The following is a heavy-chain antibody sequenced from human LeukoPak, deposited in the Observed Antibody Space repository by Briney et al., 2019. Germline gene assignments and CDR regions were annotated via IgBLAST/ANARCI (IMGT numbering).Heavy chain of an antibody. Sequence: GGSLRLSCAASGFTFSSYWMSWVRQAPGKGLEWVANIKQDGSEKYYVDSVKGPFTISRDNAKNSLYLQMNSRGAGGAAGYYWLGLAAGKMDFDYWGQGTLVTVSP. CDR2: IKQDGSEK. CDR1: GFTFSSYW. CDR3: LGLAAGKMDFDY. J-gene: IGHJ4*02. V-gene: IGHV3-7*01. D-gene: IGHD6-13*01.